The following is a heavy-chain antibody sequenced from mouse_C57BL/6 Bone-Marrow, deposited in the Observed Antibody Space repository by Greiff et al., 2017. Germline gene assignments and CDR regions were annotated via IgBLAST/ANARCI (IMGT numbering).Heavy chain of an antibody. CDR2: IRNKANNHAT. V-gene: IGHV6-6*01. CDR3: TSPYYYGSSPPWFAD. CDR1: GFTFSDAW. Sequence: EVKVEESGGGLVQPGGSMKLSCAASGFTFSDAWMDWVRQSPEKGLEWVAEIRNKANNHATYYAESVKGRFTISRDDSKSSVYLQMSSLRAEDTGIYYCTSPYYYGSSPPWFADWGQGTLVTVSA. J-gene: IGHJ3*01. D-gene: IGHD1-1*01.